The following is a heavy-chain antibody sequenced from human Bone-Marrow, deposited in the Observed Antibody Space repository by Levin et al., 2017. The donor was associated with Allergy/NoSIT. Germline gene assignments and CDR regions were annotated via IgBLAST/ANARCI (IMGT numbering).Heavy chain of an antibody. CDR2: IFSGGTT. J-gene: IGHJ5*02. CDR1: GVSITSRNYY. Sequence: SETLSLTCSVSGVSITSRNYYWGWIRQSPGKGLEWIGNIFSGGTTYYNPSLESRVTLSLDTSRNQFSLRLTSVAAADTAVYFCVKEGGVAQNFFDPWGKGTQVTVSS. V-gene: IGHV4-39*07. D-gene: IGHD2-15*01. CDR3: VKEGGVAQNFFDP.